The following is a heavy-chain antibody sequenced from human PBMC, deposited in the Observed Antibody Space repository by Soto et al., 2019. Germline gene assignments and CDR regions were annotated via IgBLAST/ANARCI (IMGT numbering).Heavy chain of an antibody. CDR2: VNHSGTT. CDR1: GGSFSGYY. J-gene: IGHJ4*02. D-gene: IGHD2-2*01. V-gene: IGHV4-34*01. Sequence: SETLSLTCAVYGGSFSGYYWTWIRQSPEKGLEWIGEVNHSGTTYYNPSLKTRVTISVHTPKNQFSLKMSSVIAADTAVYYCARGIGYCSSINCYSSRRLRFDSWGQGTLVTVSS. CDR3: ARGIGYCSSINCYSSRRLRFDS.